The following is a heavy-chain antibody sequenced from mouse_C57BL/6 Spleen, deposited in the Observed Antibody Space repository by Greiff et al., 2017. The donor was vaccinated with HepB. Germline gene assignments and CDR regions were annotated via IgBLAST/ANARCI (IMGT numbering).Heavy chain of an antibody. CDR1: GFTFSSYA. Sequence: EVQRVESGGGLVKPGGSLKLSCAASGFTFSSYAMSWVRQTPEKRLEWVATISDGGSYTYYPDNVKGRFTISRDNAKNNLYLQMSHLKSEDTAMFYCARDQYYGSSPFAYWGQGTLVTVSP. J-gene: IGHJ3*01. CDR3: ARDQYYGSSPFAY. D-gene: IGHD1-1*01. V-gene: IGHV5-4*01. CDR2: ISDGGSYT.